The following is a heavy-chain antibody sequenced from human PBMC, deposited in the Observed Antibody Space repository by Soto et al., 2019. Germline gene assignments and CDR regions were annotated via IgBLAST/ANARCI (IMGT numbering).Heavy chain of an antibody. V-gene: IGHV4-4*02. J-gene: IGHJ5*01. CDR2: VHISGHS. CDR1: GGSVRAPDW. CDR3: ARVRKGCSAKNCYFDP. Sequence: ETLCVNCPLSGGSVRAPDWWNWVRQSPDKGLEWIAEVHISGHSNYNPSLRSRVSVSIDSSKNQFYLNLNSVTAADTAIYYCARVRKGCSAKNCYFDPWGQGTQVTVYS. D-gene: IGHD2-15*01.